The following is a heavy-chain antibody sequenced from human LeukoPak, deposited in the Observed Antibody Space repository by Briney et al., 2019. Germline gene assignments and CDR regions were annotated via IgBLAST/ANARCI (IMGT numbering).Heavy chain of an antibody. Sequence: ASVKVSCKASGYTFTGYNIHWVRQAPGQGLEWMGWINPNSGGSNFAQRFQGRVTMTRDTSINTVYMDLSSLRSDDTALYYCARGLAEDNYRMDYWGQGTLVTVSS. CDR1: GYTFTGYN. CDR2: INPNSGGS. CDR3: ARGLAEDNYRMDY. J-gene: IGHJ4*02. D-gene: IGHD4-11*01. V-gene: IGHV1-2*02.